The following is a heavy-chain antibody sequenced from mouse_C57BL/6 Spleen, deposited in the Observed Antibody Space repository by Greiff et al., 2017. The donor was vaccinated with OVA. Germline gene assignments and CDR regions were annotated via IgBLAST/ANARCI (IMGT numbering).Heavy chain of an antibody. Sequence: QVQLKQPGAELVRPGSSVKLSCKASGYTFTSYWMHWVKQRPIQGLEWIGNIDPSDSETHYNQKFKDKATLTVDKSSSTAYMQLSSLTSEDSAVYYCAREDDYGFAYWGQGTLVTVSA. CDR3: AREDDYGFAY. D-gene: IGHD2-4*01. CDR2: IDPSDSET. CDR1: GYTFTSYW. V-gene: IGHV1-52*01. J-gene: IGHJ3*01.